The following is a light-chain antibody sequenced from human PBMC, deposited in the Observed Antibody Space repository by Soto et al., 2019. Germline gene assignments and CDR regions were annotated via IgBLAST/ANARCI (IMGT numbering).Light chain of an antibody. CDR2: KAS. Sequence: IQMTQSPSSLSASVGDRVTITCRASQSISSYLNWYQQKPGKAPKLLIYKASSLESGVPCRFRGSGSGTEFCLTMSSMQPEDFGTYYCQQFNKYPLNFGGGTKGDFK. J-gene: IGKJ4*01. CDR3: QQFNKYPLN. CDR1: QSISSY. V-gene: IGKV1D-13*01.